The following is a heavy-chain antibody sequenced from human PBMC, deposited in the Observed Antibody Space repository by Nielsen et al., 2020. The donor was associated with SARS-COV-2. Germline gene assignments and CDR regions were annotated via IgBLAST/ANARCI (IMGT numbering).Heavy chain of an antibody. CDR2: IKSKADGGTT. CDR1: GFTFSSYS. D-gene: IGHD2-15*01. J-gene: IGHJ4*02. V-gene: IGHV3-15*01. Sequence: GESLKISCAASGFTFSSYSMSWVRQAPGKGLEWVGRIKSKADGGTTGYAAPVKGRFTISRDDSKNTLYLQMNSLKTEDTAVYYCTTEEVIVVVVVDTGADLGLGYWGQGTLVTVSS. CDR3: TTEEVIVVVVVDTGADLGLGY.